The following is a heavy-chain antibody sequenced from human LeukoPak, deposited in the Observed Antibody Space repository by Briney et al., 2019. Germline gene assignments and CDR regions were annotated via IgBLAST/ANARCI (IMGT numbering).Heavy chain of an antibody. CDR1: GGSISSGGYS. Sequence: SQTLSLTCTVSGGSISSGGYSWSWIRQLPGKGLEWIGYIYYSGTTSYNPSLKSRLTISLDTSENQFSLKLSSVTAADTAVYYCARGSTGDKSNNWGQGTLVTVSS. D-gene: IGHD7-27*01. CDR2: IYYSGTT. V-gene: IGHV4-31*03. J-gene: IGHJ4*02. CDR3: ARGSTGDKSNN.